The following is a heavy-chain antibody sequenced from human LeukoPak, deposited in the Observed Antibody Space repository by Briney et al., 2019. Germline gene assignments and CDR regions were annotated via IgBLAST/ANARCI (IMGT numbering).Heavy chain of an antibody. Sequence: GESLKISCKGSGYSFTSYWIGWVRQMPGKGLEWMGIIYPGDSDTRYSPSFQGQVTISADKSINTAYLQWSSLKASDTAMYYCARQAVVAARYYYYMDVWGKGTKVTVSS. CDR2: IYPGDSDT. CDR3: ARQAVVAARYYYYMDV. J-gene: IGHJ6*03. CDR1: GYSFTSYW. D-gene: IGHD2-15*01. V-gene: IGHV5-51*01.